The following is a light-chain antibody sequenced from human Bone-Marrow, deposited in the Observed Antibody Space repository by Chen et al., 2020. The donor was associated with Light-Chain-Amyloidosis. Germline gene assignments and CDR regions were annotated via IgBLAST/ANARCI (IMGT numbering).Light chain of an antibody. V-gene: IGLV2-14*01. CDR1: SGDVGKYNY. CDR2: SVS. CDR3: SSLTSSSSYL. Sequence: QSALTQPASVSGSPGQSITNTCTGTSGDVGKYNYVSWYQQHPVKAPKVMIYSVSNRTAGFSKRFSGYKSGNTASLTISWLQAEDEADYYCSSLTSSSSYLCGPGTKVTVL. J-gene: IGLJ1*01.